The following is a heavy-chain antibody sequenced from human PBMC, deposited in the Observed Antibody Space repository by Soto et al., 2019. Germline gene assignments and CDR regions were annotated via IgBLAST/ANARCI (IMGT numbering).Heavy chain of an antibody. CDR3: SSAEIYMIVGFDY. J-gene: IGHJ4*02. CDR1: VGSVSIGNYS. V-gene: IGHV4-61*01. D-gene: IGHD3-22*01. CDR2: IYYTGGT. Sequence: PAETLSLTCIFSVGSVSIGNYSWSWIRQPPGKGLEWIGNIYYTGGTSYNPSLKSRVTISLDTSKNQFSLKLNSVTAADTAVYYCSSAEIYMIVGFDYWGQGTLGTVSS.